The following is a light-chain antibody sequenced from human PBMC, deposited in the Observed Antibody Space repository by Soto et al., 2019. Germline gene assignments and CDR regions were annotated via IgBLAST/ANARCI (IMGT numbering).Light chain of an antibody. CDR3: QQYHHWPPIT. J-gene: IGKJ5*01. CDR2: GAS. V-gene: IGKV3-15*01. Sequence: IVMTQSPATLSVSPGERVTLSCTTSQSVSSHVAWYQQKPGQAPRLLLYGASTRATGIPARFSGSGGGTDFTLTISSVRSEDFAVYYCQQYHHWPPITFGQGTRLEI. CDR1: QSVSSH.